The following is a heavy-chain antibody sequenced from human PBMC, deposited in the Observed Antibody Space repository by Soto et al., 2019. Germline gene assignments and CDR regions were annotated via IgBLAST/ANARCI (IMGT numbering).Heavy chain of an antibody. V-gene: IGHV1-18*04. J-gene: IGHJ6*02. CDR1: GYKFITYG. Sequence: QIQLVQSGGEVKKPGASVKVSCKASGYKFITYGITWVRQAPGQGLEWMGGISTYSGNTDYAQSLQDRFTMTTDTSTSTVYMELGSLRSDDTAVYYCARGLGTNGLDVWGQGTAVTVSS. CDR3: ARGLGTNGLDV. D-gene: IGHD3-16*01. CDR2: ISTYSGNT.